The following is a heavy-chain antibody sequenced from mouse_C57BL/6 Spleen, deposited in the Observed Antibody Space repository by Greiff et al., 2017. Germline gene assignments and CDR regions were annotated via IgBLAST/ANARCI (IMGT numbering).Heavy chain of an antibody. CDR1: GFTFSNYW. CDR3: TGKGKGWFAY. J-gene: IGHJ3*01. CDR2: ISLKSDNYAT. Sequence: EVKVVESGGGLVQPGGSMKLSCVASGFTFSNYWMNWVRQSPEQGLEWVAQISLKSDNYATHYAVSVKGRFTISRDDSKSSVYLQMNNLRAADTGMYYCTGKGKGWFAYWGQGTLVTVSA. D-gene: IGHD1-3*01. V-gene: IGHV6-3*01.